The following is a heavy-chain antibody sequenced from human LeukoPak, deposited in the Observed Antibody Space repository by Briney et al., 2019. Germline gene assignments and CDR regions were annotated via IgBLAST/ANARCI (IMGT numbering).Heavy chain of an antibody. CDR2: IKPDGGET. Sequence: GGSLRLSCAVSGFTFSNYWMSWVRQAPGKGLEWVANIKPDGGETYYVDSVMGRFTISRDNAKNSLYLQMNRLRAEDTAVYCCRREFGRNEYPDYWGQGTLVTVSS. D-gene: IGHD1-1*01. CDR1: GFTFSNYW. CDR3: RREFGRNEYPDY. J-gene: IGHJ4*02. V-gene: IGHV3-7*01.